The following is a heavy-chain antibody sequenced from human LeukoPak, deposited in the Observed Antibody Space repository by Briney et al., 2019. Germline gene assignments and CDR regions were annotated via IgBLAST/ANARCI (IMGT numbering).Heavy chain of an antibody. CDR2: IYYSGST. V-gene: IGHV4-30-4*01. D-gene: IGHD6-19*01. CDR1: GGSISSGDYY. CDR3: ARRRNSSGWYGFLFDY. Sequence: SETLSLTCTVSGGSISSGDYYWSWIRQPPGKGLEWIGYIYYSGSTYYNPSLKSRVTISVDTSKNQFSLKLSSVTAADTAVYYCARRRNSSGWYGFLFDYWGQGTLVTVSS. J-gene: IGHJ4*02.